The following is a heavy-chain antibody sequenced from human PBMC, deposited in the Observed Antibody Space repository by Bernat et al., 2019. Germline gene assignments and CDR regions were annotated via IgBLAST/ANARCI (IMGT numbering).Heavy chain of an antibody. CDR2: INIDGTTT. CDR3: VRDPNRKLDY. J-gene: IGHJ4*02. Sequence: EVQLAESGGGLVQPGVSLRLSCAASGFTFSDYWMDWVRQAPGKGPVWVSRINIDGTTTNYADSVKGRFTMSRDNVKNTVYLQMNSLRAEDTAVYYCVRDPNRKLDYWGQGTQVTVSP. D-gene: IGHD1-1*01. CDR1: GFTFSDYW. V-gene: IGHV3-74*01.